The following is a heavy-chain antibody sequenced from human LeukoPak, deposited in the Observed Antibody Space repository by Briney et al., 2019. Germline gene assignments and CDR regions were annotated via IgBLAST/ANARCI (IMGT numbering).Heavy chain of an antibody. CDR2: ISSSSSYI. CDR3: ARDRTGIAARYFDY. J-gene: IGHJ4*02. Sequence: GGSLRLSCAASGFTFSSYSMNWVRQAPGKGLEWVSPISSSSSYIYYADSVKGRFTISRDNAKNSLYLQMNSLRAEDTAVYYCARDRTGIAARYFDYWGQGTLVTVPS. V-gene: IGHV3-21*01. CDR1: GFTFSSYS. D-gene: IGHD6-6*01.